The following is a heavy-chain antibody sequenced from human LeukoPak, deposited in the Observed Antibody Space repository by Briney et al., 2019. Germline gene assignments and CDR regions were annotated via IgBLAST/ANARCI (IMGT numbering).Heavy chain of an antibody. Sequence: SETLSLTCTVSGGSISNYYWSWIRQPPGKGLEWIGYIYYSGSTNYNPSLKSRVTISVDTSKNQFSLKLSSVTAADTAVYYCARGRSNDYWGQGTLVTVSS. CDR1: GGSISNYY. CDR2: IYYSGST. V-gene: IGHV4-59*01. J-gene: IGHJ4*02. CDR3: ARGRSNDY.